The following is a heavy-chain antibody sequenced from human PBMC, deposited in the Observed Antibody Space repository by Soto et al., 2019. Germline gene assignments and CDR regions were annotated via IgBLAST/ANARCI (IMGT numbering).Heavy chain of an antibody. D-gene: IGHD6-19*01. CDR2: FDPEDRET. Sequence: ASVKVSCKVSGYRLAEIAMHWVRQAPGKGLEWMGSFDPEDRETIYAQKFLARVTMTQDTSTDTAYIELSSLRSEDTAVYYCATTTGFGSGWSHREWFDPWGQGTLVTV. V-gene: IGHV1-24*01. J-gene: IGHJ5*02. CDR1: GYRLAEIA. CDR3: ATTTGFGSGWSHREWFDP.